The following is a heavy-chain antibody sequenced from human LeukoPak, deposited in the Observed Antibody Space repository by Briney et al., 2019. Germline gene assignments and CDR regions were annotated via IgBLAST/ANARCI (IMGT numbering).Heavy chain of an antibody. D-gene: IGHD1-26*01. Sequence: KPGGSLRLSCAASGFTFTTYSMNWVRQAPGKGLEWVSSITSSSDSKYYADSIKGRFTISRDNARNSLHLQMNSLRAGDTALYYCAREIMGGTFDYWGQGALVTVSS. CDR3: AREIMGGTFDY. J-gene: IGHJ4*02. V-gene: IGHV3-21*01. CDR1: GFTFTTYS. CDR2: ITSSSDSK.